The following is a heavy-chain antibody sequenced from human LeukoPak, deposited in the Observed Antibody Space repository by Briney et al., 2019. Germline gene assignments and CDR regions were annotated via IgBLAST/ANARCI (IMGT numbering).Heavy chain of an antibody. D-gene: IGHD3-22*01. J-gene: IGHJ6*03. CDR3: ARVLDDSSGYYLRYYMDV. CDR2: IYYSGST. V-gene: IGHV4-39*07. CDR1: GGSISSYY. Sequence: SETLSLTCTVSGGSISSYYWSWIRQPPGKGLEWIGSIYYSGSTYYNPSLKSRVTISVDTSKNQFSLKLSSVTAADTAVYYCARVLDDSSGYYLRYYMDVWGKGTTVTVSS.